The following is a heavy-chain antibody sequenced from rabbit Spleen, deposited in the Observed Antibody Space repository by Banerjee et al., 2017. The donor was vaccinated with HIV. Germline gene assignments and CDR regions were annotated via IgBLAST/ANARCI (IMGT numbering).Heavy chain of an antibody. V-gene: IGHV1S40*01. D-gene: IGHD8-1*01. CDR2: IYAGSSGTT. CDR1: GFSFSGSHY. CDR3: ARNGAGSNYAFNL. J-gene: IGHJ4*01. Sequence: QSLEESGGDLVKPGASLTLTCTASGFSFSGSHYMCWVRQAPGKGLEWIACIYAGSSGTTYYTSWAKGRFTISKTSSTTVTLQMTSLTVADTATYFCARNGAGSNYAFNLWGPGTLVTVS.